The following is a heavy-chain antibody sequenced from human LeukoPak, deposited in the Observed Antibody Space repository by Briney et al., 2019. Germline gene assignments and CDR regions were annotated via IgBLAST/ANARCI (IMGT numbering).Heavy chain of an antibody. CDR2: ISYSGNT. CDR3: ARHMVRGVISSFDY. CDR1: GGSIISSDYH. D-gene: IGHD3-10*01. V-gene: IGHV4-39*07. J-gene: IGHJ4*02. Sequence: SETLSLTCTVSGGSIISSDYHWGWVRQPPGKGLEWIGTISYSGNTDYNPSLRSRVTISVDTSKNQFSLKLSSVTAADTAVYYCARHMVRGVISSFDYWGQGTLVTVSS.